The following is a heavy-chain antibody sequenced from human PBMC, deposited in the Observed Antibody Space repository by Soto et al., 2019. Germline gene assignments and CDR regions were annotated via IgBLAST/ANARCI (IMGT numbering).Heavy chain of an antibody. J-gene: IGHJ6*02. CDR1: GFTFSSYS. CDR3: ARNSYGYVDYYYGMDV. CDR2: ISSSSRTI. Sequence: EVQLVESGGGLVQPGGSLRLSCAASGFTFSSYSMNWVRQAPGKGLEWGSYISSSSRTIYYADSVKGRFTISRDNAKNSLYLQMNSLRDEDTAVYYCARNSYGYVDYYYGMDVWGQGTTVTVSS. V-gene: IGHV3-48*02. D-gene: IGHD5-18*01.